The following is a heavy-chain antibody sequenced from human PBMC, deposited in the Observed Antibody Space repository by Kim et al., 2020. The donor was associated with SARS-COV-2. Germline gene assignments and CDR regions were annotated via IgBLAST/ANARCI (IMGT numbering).Heavy chain of an antibody. J-gene: IGHJ4*02. CDR2: IKQDGSEK. CDR3: ARLILPLAYCGGDCYWRGFDY. CDR1: GFTFSSYW. Sequence: GGSLRLSCAASGFTFSSYWMSWVRQAPGKGLEWVANIKQDGSEKYYVDSVKGRFTISRDNAKNSLYLQMNSLRAEDTAVYYCARLILPLAYCGGDCYWRGFDYWGQGTLVTVSS. V-gene: IGHV3-7*03. D-gene: IGHD2-21*02.